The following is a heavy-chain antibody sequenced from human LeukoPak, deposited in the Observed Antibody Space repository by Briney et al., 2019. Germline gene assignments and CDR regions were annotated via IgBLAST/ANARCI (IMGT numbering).Heavy chain of an antibody. CDR2: IRYDGSNK. CDR1: GFTFSSYG. V-gene: IGHV3-30*02. Sequence: PGGSLRLSCAASGFTFSSYGMHWVRQAPVKGLEWVAFIRYDGSNKYYADSVKGRFTISRDNSKNTLYLQMNSLRAEDTAVYYCAVGGTYDFWSAYRELDYWGQGTLVTVSS. D-gene: IGHD3-3*01. J-gene: IGHJ4*02. CDR3: AVGGTYDFWSAYRELDY.